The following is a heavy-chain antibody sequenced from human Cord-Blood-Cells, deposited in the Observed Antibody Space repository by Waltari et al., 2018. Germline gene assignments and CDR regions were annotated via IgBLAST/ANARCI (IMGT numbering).Heavy chain of an antibody. CDR3: ARGPGFDY. V-gene: IGHV4-34*01. CDR1: GGSFSGYY. Sequence: QVQLQQWGAGLLTPSETLSLTCPVYGGSFSGYYWSWIRQPPGKGLEWIGEINHSGSTNYNPSLKSRVTISVDTSKNQFSLKLSSVTAADTAVYYCARGPGFDYWGQGTLVTVSS. J-gene: IGHJ4*02. D-gene: IGHD7-27*01. CDR2: INHSGST.